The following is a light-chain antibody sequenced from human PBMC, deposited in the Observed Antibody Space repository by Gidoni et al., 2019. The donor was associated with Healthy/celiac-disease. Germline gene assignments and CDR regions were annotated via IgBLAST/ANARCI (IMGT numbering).Light chain of an antibody. V-gene: IGKV1-9*01. CDR3: QQLNSYPPT. CDR1: QGISSY. Sequence: DIQLTQSPSFLSASVGDRVTITCRASQGISSYLAWYQPKPGKAPKLLSYAASTLQSGVPSRFSGSGSGTEFTLTISSLQPEDFATYYCQQLNSYPPTFGPGTKVDIK. J-gene: IGKJ3*01. CDR2: AAS.